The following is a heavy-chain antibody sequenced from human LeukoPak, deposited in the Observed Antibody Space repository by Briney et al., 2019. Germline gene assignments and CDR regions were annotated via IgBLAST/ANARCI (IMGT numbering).Heavy chain of an antibody. J-gene: IGHJ3*02. V-gene: IGHV4-59*01. CDR1: GGSISTYH. D-gene: IGHD2-15*01. CDR2: IYYSGDT. Sequence: SETLSLTCTVSGGSISTYHWSWIRQPPGKGLEWIGYIYYSGDTNQNPSLNSRATISVDTSKNQFSLKLKSVAAADTAVYYCARELGWAFDIWGQGTVVTVSS. CDR3: ARELGWAFDI.